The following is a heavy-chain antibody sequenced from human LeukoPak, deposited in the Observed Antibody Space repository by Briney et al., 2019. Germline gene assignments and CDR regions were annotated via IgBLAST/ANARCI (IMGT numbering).Heavy chain of an antibody. Sequence: GGSLRLSCAASGFTFSSYAMSWVRQAPGKGLEWVSAISGSGGSTYYADSEKGRFTISRDNSKNTLYLQMNSLRAEDTAVYYCAKQWLDQYFQHWGQGTLVTVSS. CDR3: AKQWLDQYFQH. CDR1: GFTFSSYA. D-gene: IGHD6-19*01. J-gene: IGHJ1*01. V-gene: IGHV3-23*01. CDR2: ISGSGGST.